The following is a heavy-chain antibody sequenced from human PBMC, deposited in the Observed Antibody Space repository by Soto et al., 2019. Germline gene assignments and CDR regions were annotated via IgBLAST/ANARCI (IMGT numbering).Heavy chain of an antibody. CDR2: IDPSDSYT. Sequence: GESLKISCKVSGYSFPSYWISWVRQMPGKDLEWMGRIDPSDSYTNYSPSFQGRVTISADKSISTAYLQWSSLKASDTAMYYCARHDIDRGYDYYYAMDVWGQGTTVTVSS. J-gene: IGHJ6*02. V-gene: IGHV5-10-1*01. CDR1: GYSFPSYW. CDR3: ARHDIDRGYDYYYAMDV. D-gene: IGHD5-12*01.